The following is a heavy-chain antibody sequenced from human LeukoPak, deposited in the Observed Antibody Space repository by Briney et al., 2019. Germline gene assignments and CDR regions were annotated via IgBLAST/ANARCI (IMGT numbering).Heavy chain of an antibody. V-gene: IGHV4-59*08. Sequence: PSETLSLTCTVSGGSINSYYWSWIRQPPGKGLEWIGYIYYSGSTNYSPSLESRVTISVDTSKNQFSLKLSSVTAADTAVYYCASVSGSYIPFDYWGQGTLVTVSS. D-gene: IGHD1-26*01. CDR3: ASVSGSYIPFDY. CDR1: GGSINSYY. CDR2: IYYSGST. J-gene: IGHJ4*02.